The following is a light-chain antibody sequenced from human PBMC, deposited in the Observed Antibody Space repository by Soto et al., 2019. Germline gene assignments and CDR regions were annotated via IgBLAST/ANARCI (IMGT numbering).Light chain of an antibody. CDR1: QSISSW. J-gene: IGKJ1*01. Sequence: IQLTQSPSSLSASVGDRVTITCRASQSISSWLAWYQKKLGKAPKLLIYDASYLERGVPSKFSGSGSGTEYTLTISSLQPDDIATYYGHQYHMFWTFGQGTQVEI. CDR3: HQYHMFWT. CDR2: DAS. V-gene: IGKV1-5*01.